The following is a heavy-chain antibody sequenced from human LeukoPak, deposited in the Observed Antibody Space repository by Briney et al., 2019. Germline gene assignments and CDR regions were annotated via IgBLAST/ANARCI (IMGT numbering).Heavy chain of an antibody. CDR3: ARDNDWAFHY. CDR1: GFTFSNYV. CDR2: INHNGEMI. V-gene: IGHV3-48*02. D-gene: IGHD3-9*01. Sequence: PGGSLGLSCAASGFTFSNYVMSWVRQAPGKGLEWVSYINHNGEMIFYPDFVKGRFTISRDNAKNSLYLQMNSLRDEDTAVYYCARDNDWAFHYWGQGTLVTVSS. J-gene: IGHJ4*02.